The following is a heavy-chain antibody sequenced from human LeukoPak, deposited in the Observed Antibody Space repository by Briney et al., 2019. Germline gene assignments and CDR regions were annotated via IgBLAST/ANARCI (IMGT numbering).Heavy chain of an antibody. CDR1: GYTFPGYY. CDR3: ARGLSRWLVTGGYFDY. V-gene: IGHV1-2*02. D-gene: IGHD6-19*01. J-gene: IGHJ4*02. Sequence: GASVKVSCKGSGYTFPGYYMHWVRQAPGQGLEWMGWINPNSGGTNYAQKFQCSVTMTRDTSIRTAYMELSRLRSDDTAVYYCARGLSRWLVTGGYFDYWGQGTLVTVSS. CDR2: INPNSGGT.